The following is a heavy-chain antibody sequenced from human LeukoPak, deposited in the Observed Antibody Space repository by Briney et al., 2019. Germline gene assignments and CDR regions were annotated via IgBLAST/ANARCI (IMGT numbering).Heavy chain of an antibody. J-gene: IGHJ6*02. CDR2: IYSGGST. V-gene: IGHV3-53*04. D-gene: IGHD1-26*01. CDR1: GFTVSSNY. Sequence: PGGSLRLSCAASGFTVSSNYMSWVRQAPGKGLEWVSVIYSGGSTYYADSVKGRFTISRHNSKNTLYLQMNSLRAEDTAVYYCARSGSYYYYYGMDVWGQGTTVTASS. CDR3: ARSGSYYYYYGMDV.